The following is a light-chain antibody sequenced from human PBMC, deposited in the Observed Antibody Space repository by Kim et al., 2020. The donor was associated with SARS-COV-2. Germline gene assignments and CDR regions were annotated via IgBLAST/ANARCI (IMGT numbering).Light chain of an antibody. CDR2: GKN. J-gene: IGLJ2*01. CDR1: SLSSYY. Sequence: VDWGQTVRITCQGDSLSSYYATWYQQQPAQATILVIYGKNNRPSGIPDRFSGSSSGNTASVIITGTQAGDEADYYCNSRDSNDNVVFGGGTKLTVL. CDR3: NSRDSNDNVV. V-gene: IGLV3-19*01.